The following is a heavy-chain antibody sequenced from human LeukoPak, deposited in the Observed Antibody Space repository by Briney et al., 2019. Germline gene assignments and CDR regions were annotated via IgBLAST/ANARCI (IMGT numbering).Heavy chain of an antibody. J-gene: IGHJ5*02. Sequence: SETLSLTCTVSGGSISSSSYYWGWIRQPPGKGLEWTGSIYYSGSTYYNPSLKSRVTISVDTSKNQFSLRMSSVTATDTAVYYCARHSGLRSPFDPWGQGALVTVPS. V-gene: IGHV4-39*01. CDR3: ARHSGLRSPFDP. D-gene: IGHD3-3*01. CDR1: GGSISSSSYY. CDR2: IYYSGST.